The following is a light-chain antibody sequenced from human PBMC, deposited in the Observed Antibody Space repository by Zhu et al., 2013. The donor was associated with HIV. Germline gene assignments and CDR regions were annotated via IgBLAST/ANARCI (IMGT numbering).Light chain of an antibody. CDR1: QSVSSN. J-gene: IGKJ1*01. V-gene: IGKV3D-15*01. Sequence: EIVMTQSPATLSVSPGERATLSCRASQSVSSNLAWYQQKPGQAPRLLIYAASSRATGIPDRFTGSGSGTDFTLTISRLEPEDFAVYYCHQIRAFGQGTKVEIK. CDR3: HQIRA. CDR2: AAS.